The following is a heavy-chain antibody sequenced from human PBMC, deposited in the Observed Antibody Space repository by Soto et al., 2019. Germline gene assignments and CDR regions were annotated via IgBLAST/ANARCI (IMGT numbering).Heavy chain of an antibody. CDR1: GYTFTSYG. CDR2: ISAYNGNT. D-gene: IGHD3-22*01. V-gene: IGHV1-18*01. Sequence: ASVKVSCKASGYTFTSYGISWVRQAPGQGLEWMGWISAYNGNTNYAQKLQGRVTMTTDTSTSTAYMELRSLRSDDTAVYYCSRLYYYHSSGYPYEGVLDYWGQGTVV. J-gene: IGHJ4*02. CDR3: SRLYYYHSSGYPYEGVLDY.